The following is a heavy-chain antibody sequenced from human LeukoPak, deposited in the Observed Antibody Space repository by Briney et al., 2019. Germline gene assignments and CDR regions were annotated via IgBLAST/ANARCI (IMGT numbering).Heavy chain of an antibody. J-gene: IGHJ6*03. D-gene: IGHD6-19*01. CDR2: IRYDGSNK. V-gene: IGHV3-30*02. CDR1: GFTFSSYG. CDR3: AKTEHSSGWYLTPITYYYYYYMDV. Sequence: GGSLRLSCAASGFTFSSYGTHWVRQAPGKGLEWVAFIRYDGSNKYYADSVKGRFTISRDNSKNTLYLQMNSLRAEDTAVYYCAKTEHSSGWYLTPITYYYYYYMDVWGKGTTVTISS.